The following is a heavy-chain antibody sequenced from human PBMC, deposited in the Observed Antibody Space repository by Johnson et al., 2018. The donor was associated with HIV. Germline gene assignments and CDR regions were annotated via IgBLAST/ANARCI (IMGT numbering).Heavy chain of an antibody. CDR3: ARGGVVHDAFDV. CDR1: GFTFSSYA. V-gene: IGHV3-30-3*01. D-gene: IGHD2-8*01. Sequence: VQLVESGGGVVQPGRSLRLSCAASGFTFSSYAMHWVRPAPGKGLEWVAVLSSDGRNNYYADSVKGRFTISRDNSKNTLYLQMNTLRAEATAVYYCARGGVVHDAFDVWGQGTMVTVSS. CDR2: LSSDGRNN. J-gene: IGHJ3*01.